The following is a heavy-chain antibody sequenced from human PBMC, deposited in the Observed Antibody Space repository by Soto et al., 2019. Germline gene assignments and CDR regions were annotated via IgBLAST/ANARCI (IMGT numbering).Heavy chain of an antibody. CDR2: ISSSSSYI. Sequence: GSLRLSCAASGFTFSSYSMNWVRQAPGKGLEWVSSISSSSSYIYYADSVKGRFTISRDNAKNSLYLQMNSLRAEDTAVYYCARRLVVPAANYYYYYGMDVWGQGTTVTVSS. V-gene: IGHV3-21*01. D-gene: IGHD2-2*01. J-gene: IGHJ6*02. CDR3: ARRLVVPAANYYYYYGMDV. CDR1: GFTFSSYS.